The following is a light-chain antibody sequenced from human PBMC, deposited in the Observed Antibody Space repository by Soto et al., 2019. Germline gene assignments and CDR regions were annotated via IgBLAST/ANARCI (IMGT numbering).Light chain of an antibody. Sequence: EIVLTQSPATLSLSPGERATLSCRASQSVSRHLAWYQQKPGQAPRLLIYDTSTRATGVPARFSGSRSGTEFTLTIDSLQSEDFAVYYCQRYNNWPLACGGGTKGDIK. CDR3: QRYNNWPLA. J-gene: IGKJ4*01. CDR2: DTS. CDR1: QSVSRH. V-gene: IGKV3-15*01.